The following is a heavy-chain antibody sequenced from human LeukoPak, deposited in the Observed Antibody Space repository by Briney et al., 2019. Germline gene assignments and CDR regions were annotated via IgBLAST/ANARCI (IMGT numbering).Heavy chain of an antibody. CDR3: ARDFKPHYYDSSGYLYWYFDL. Sequence: GGSLRLSCAASGFTFSSYWMSWVRQAPGKGLEWVANIKQDGSEKYYVDSVKGRFTISRDNAKNSLYLQMNSLRAEDTAVYYCARDFKPHYYDSSGYLYWYFDLWGRGTLVTVSS. V-gene: IGHV3-7*01. CDR1: GFTFSSYW. D-gene: IGHD3-22*01. CDR2: IKQDGSEK. J-gene: IGHJ2*01.